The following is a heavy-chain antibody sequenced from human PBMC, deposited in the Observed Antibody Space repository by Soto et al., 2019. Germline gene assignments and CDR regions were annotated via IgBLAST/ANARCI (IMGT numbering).Heavy chain of an antibody. Sequence: QVQLVQSGAEVKKPGSSVKVSCKAYGGTFSSYAISWVRQATGQGLEWMGGSIPIFGTANYAPKFQGRVTITADESTSTAYMELSSLRSEDTAVYYCARDGRPFEDIVLVPAAIDYGMDVWGQGTTVTVSS. V-gene: IGHV1-69*12. J-gene: IGHJ6*02. CDR3: ARDGRPFEDIVLVPAAIDYGMDV. CDR2: SIPIFGTA. CDR1: GGTFSSYA. D-gene: IGHD2-2*02.